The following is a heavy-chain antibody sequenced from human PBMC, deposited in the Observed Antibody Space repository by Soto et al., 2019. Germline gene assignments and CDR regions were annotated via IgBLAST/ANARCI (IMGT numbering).Heavy chain of an antibody. D-gene: IGHD1-1*01. V-gene: IGHV4-34*01. J-gene: IGHJ4*02. CDR2: INESGST. CDR3: ARGSGIVALPGELEDVNYDY. CDR1: GQSFSGHS. Sequence: QVQLQQWVAGLVKPSETLSLSCAVYGQSFSGHSWAWIRQPPGKGLEWIGEINESGSTYYNPSLKNRVTISTATSKNQFSLELSSVSAADTAAYFCARGSGIVALPGELEDVNYDYWGQGTLVNVSS.